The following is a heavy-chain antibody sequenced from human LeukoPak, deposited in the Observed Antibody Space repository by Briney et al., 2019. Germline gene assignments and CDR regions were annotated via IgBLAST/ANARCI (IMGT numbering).Heavy chain of an antibody. Sequence: HPSETLSLTCTVSGGSISSSSYYWGWIRQPPGKGLEWIGSIYYSGGTYYNPSLKSRVTISVDTSKNQFSLKLSSVTAADTAVYYCARNPIVAQLSAFDIWGQGTMVTVSS. CDR3: ARNPIVAQLSAFDI. V-gene: IGHV4-39*01. CDR1: GGSISSSSYY. J-gene: IGHJ3*02. CDR2: IYYSGGT. D-gene: IGHD5-12*01.